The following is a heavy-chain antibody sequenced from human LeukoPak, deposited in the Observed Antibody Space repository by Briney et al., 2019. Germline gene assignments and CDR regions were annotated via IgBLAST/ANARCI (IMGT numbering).Heavy chain of an antibody. J-gene: IGHJ1*01. CDR3: ARGGVYCGGGSCSPRYKYSQH. D-gene: IGHD2-15*01. Sequence: SETLSLTCTVSGGSISSYYWSWIRQPPGKGLEWIGYIYYSGSTNYNPSLKSRVTISVDTSKNQFSLKLSSVTAADTAVYYCARGGVYCGGGSCSPRYKYSQHWGRGPRVTVSS. V-gene: IGHV4-59*08. CDR1: GGSISSYY. CDR2: IYYSGST.